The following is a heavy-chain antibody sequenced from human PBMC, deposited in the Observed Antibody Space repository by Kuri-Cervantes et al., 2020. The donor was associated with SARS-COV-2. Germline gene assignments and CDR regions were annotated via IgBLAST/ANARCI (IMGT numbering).Heavy chain of an antibody. CDR3: AKHMGADPRRYALNV. CDR1: GSTFSSSA. J-gene: IGHJ6*02. Sequence: GESLKISCAASGSTFSSSAMSWVRQAPGKALEWVSGISASYGSTYHADSVKGRFTISRDNSANTLYLQMSSLRGEDTAVYYCAKHMGADPRRYALNVWGQGPTVTVSS. V-gene: IGHV3-23*01. CDR2: ISASYGST. D-gene: IGHD4/OR15-4a*01.